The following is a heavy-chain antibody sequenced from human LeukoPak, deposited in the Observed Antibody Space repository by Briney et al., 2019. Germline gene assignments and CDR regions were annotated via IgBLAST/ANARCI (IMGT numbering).Heavy chain of an antibody. CDR1: GGSISSYY. Sequence: SETLSLTCTVSGGSISSYYWSWIRQPPGKGLEWVGYIYYSGSTNYNPSLKSRVTISVDTSKNQFSLKLSSVTAADTAVYYCANSRSSSWYPSYYYYCGMDVWGRGTTVSVSS. J-gene: IGHJ6*02. D-gene: IGHD6-13*01. V-gene: IGHV4-59*01. CDR3: ANSRSSSWYPSYYYYCGMDV. CDR2: IYYSGST.